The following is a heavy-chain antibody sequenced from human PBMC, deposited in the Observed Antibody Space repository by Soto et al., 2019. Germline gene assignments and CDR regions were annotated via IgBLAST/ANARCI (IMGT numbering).Heavy chain of an antibody. D-gene: IGHD3-22*01. CDR1: GFTFGTYT. V-gene: IGHV3-48*01. CDR3: VRDGNYYEFDP. Sequence: EVQLVESGGGLVQPGGSLRLSCAASGFTFGTYTMNWVRQAPGKGLEWVSYISSSGSTIYYADSVKGRFTISRDNAKNSLYLQMNSLRAEDTAVYYCVRDGNYYEFDPWGQGTLVTVSS. J-gene: IGHJ5*02. CDR2: ISSSGSTI.